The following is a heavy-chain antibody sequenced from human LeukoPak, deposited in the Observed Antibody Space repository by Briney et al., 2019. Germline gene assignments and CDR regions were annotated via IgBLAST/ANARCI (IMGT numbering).Heavy chain of an antibody. CDR2: IYYSGST. J-gene: IGHJ5*02. Sequence: PSETLSLTCAVYGGSFSGYYWSWIRQPPGKGLEWIGSIYYSGSTYYNPSLKSRVTISVDTSKNQFSLKLSSVTAADTAVYYCARHVPLNGIAVAGGWFDPWGQGTLVTVSS. D-gene: IGHD6-19*01. CDR3: ARHVPLNGIAVAGGWFDP. V-gene: IGHV4-34*01. CDR1: GGSFSGYY.